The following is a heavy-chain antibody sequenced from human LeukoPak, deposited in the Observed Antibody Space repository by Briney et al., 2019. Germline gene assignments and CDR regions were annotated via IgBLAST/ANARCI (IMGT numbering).Heavy chain of an antibody. Sequence: GGSLRLSCAASGFSFSTYAMSWVHQAPGKGLEWVSGISWNSGSIGYADSVRGRFTISRDNAKKSLYLQMNSLRVEDTALYYCAKDVYYYGAGSYPPYYYGMGVWGQGTTVTVSS. J-gene: IGHJ6*02. CDR1: GFSFSTYA. CDR3: AKDVYYYGAGSYPPYYYGMGV. V-gene: IGHV3-9*01. CDR2: ISWNSGSI. D-gene: IGHD3-10*01.